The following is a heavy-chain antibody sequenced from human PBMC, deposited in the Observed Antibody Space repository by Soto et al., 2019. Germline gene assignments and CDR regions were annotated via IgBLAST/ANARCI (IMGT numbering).Heavy chain of an antibody. CDR3: ARDRVAGIWGYAFDI. CDR1: GYTFTNHG. Sequence: QVQLVQSGAEVKKPGASVKVSCKTSGYTFTNHGINWVRQAPGQGLEWMGWINPYNANVNYAQKLQGRVTMTTDTSTSTAYMDLRSLTSDNTAVYYCARDRVAGIWGYAFDIWGQGTMVTVSS. V-gene: IGHV1-18*04. D-gene: IGHD3-16*01. CDR2: INPYNANV. J-gene: IGHJ3*02.